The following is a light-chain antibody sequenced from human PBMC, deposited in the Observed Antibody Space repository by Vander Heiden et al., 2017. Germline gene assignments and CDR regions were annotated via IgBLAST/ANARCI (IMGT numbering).Light chain of an antibody. Sequence: QMTQSPSSLSASVGDRVTITCRASQSISSYLNWYQQKPGKAPKLLIYAASSLQSGVPSRFSGSGSGTDFTLTISSLQPEDFATYYCQQSYSTLSSTFGQGTKLEIK. V-gene: IGKV1-39*01. CDR2: AAS. J-gene: IGKJ2*01. CDR3: QQSYSTLSST. CDR1: QSISSY.